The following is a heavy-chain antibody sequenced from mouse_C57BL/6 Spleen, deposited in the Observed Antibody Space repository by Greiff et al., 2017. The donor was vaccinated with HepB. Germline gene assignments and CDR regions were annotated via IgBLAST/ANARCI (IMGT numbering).Heavy chain of an antibody. J-gene: IGHJ3*01. V-gene: IGHV1-69*01. CDR3: ARGDYYGSIYVFAY. Sequence: QVQLQQPGAELVMPGASVKLSCKASGYTFTSYWMHWVKQRPGQGLEWIGEIDPSDSYTNYNQKFKGKSTLTVDKSSSTAYMQLSILTSEDSAVYYCARGDYYGSIYVFAYWGQGPLVTVSA. D-gene: IGHD1-1*01. CDR2: IDPSDSYT. CDR1: GYTFTSYW.